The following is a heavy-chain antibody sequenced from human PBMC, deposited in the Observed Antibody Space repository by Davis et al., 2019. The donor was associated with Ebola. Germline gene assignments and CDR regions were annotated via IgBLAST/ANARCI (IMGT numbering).Heavy chain of an antibody. CDR3: SRAAPGQHFDY. CDR2: FNVGGDNA. V-gene: IGHV1-46*02. J-gene: IGHJ4*02. Sequence: ASVKVSCKTSGYTFNDYYVHWVRQAPGHGFEWMGIFNVGGDNATYAQRFQGRVTMTGDTSTSTVHMELDSLRSDDTAVYFCSRAAPGQHFDYWGQGTLVTVSS. CDR1: GYTFNDYY. D-gene: IGHD1-1*01.